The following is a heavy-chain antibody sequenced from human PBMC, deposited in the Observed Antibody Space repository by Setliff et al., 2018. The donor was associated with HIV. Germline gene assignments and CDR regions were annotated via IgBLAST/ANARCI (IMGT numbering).Heavy chain of an antibody. D-gene: IGHD3-3*01. V-gene: IGHV4-34*01. CDR1: GGSFSGYY. CDR2: INHSGST. Sequence: PSETLSLTCAVYGGSFSGYYWSWIRQSPGKGLEWIGAINHSGSTKYNPSLKSRVTISVDTSKNQFSLKLSSVTPADTAVYYCARGTAYYNFWSGYSQDYYYYMDVWGKGTTVTVSS. J-gene: IGHJ6*03. CDR3: ARGTAYYNFWSGYSQDYYYYMDV.